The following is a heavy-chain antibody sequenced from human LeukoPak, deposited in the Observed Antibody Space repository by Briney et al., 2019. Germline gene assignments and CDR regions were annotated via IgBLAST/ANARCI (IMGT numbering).Heavy chain of an antibody. J-gene: IGHJ4*02. CDR3: AREPPSYGSGSYSSYFDY. Sequence: PGGSLRLSCAASGFTFSSYGMSWVRQAPGKGLEWVSAISGSGGSTYYADSVKGRFTISRDNSKNMVYLQMNSLRAEDTAVYYCAREPPSYGSGSYSSYFDYWGQGTLVTVSS. D-gene: IGHD3-10*01. V-gene: IGHV3-23*01. CDR1: GFTFSSYG. CDR2: ISGSGGST.